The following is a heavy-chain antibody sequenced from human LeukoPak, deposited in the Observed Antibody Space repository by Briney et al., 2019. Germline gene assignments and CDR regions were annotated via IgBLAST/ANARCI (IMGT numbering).Heavy chain of an antibody. CDR3: ARDGYSFGHDFDY. J-gene: IGHJ4*02. Sequence: SRIRSDGSSTSYADSEKGRFTISRDNAKNTLYLQMNSLRAEDTAVYYCARDGYSFGHDFDYWGQGTLVTVSS. CDR2: IRSDGSST. D-gene: IGHD5-18*01. V-gene: IGHV3-74*01.